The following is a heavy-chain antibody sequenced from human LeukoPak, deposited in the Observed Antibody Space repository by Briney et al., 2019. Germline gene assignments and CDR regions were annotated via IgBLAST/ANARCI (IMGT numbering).Heavy chain of an antibody. CDR2: IDPNGGYT. J-gene: IGHJ6*03. V-gene: IGHV1-46*01. CDR3: ARVSMHLWSVYFYYHMDV. D-gene: IGHD3-10*01. Sequence: ASVKVSCKASGYSCTTYYIHWVRQAPGQGLEWMGIIDPNGGYTDYAQKFQGRVTMTRDTSTSTVYMELSSLRSDDTAVYYCARVSMHLWSVYFYYHMDVWGKGTTVTVSS. CDR1: GYSCTTYY.